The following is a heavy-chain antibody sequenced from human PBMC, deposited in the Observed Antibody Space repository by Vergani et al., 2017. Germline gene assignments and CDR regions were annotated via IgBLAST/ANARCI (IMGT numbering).Heavy chain of an antibody. CDR2: ISSSSTFI. CDR3: AREGGTYYYYYGMDV. J-gene: IGHJ6*02. Sequence: EVQLVESGGGLVKPGGSLRLSCAASGFSFSTYSMNWVRQAPGMGLEWVASISSSSTFIYYADSVKGRFTISRDNAKNSLYLQMNSLRDEDTAVYYCAREGGTYYYYYGMDVWGQGTTVTVSS. V-gene: IGHV3-21*01. CDR1: GFSFSTYS. D-gene: IGHD3-10*01.